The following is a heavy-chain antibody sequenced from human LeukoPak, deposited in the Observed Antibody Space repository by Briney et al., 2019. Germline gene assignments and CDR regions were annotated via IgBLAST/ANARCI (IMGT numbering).Heavy chain of an antibody. Sequence: PGGSLRLSCAASRFTFSDYYMSWIRQAPGKGLEWVSYISSSGSTIYYADSVKGRFTISRDNAKNSLYLQKNSLRAEDTAVYYCARDHRITMVRGVIAWFDPWGQGTLVTVSS. CDR3: ARDHRITMVRGVIAWFDP. V-gene: IGHV3-11*01. CDR2: ISSSGSTI. D-gene: IGHD3-10*01. J-gene: IGHJ5*02. CDR1: RFTFSDYY.